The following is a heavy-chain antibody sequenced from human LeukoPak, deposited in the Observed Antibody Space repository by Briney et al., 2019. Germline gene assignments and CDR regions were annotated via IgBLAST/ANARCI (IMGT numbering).Heavy chain of an antibody. CDR3: AKDWPDGSSWYSSLDD. J-gene: IGHJ4*02. V-gene: IGHV3-23*01. D-gene: IGHD6-13*01. CDR2: ISGSGGST. CDR1: GFTFSIYA. Sequence: PGGSLRLSCAASGFTFSIYAMSWVRQAPGKGLEWVSAISGSGGSTFYADSVKGRFTISRDNSRNTLFLQMNSLRDEDTAVYYCAKDWPDGSSWYSSLDDWGQGTLVTVSS.